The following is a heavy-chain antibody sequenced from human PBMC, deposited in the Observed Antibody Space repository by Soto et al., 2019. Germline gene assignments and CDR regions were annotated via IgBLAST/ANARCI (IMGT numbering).Heavy chain of an antibody. CDR3: ARENHKNAFDT. J-gene: IGHJ3*02. V-gene: IGHV4-31*03. CDR1: GGSISSGGYY. CDR2: IYYSGST. Sequence: PSETLSLTCTVSGGSISSGGYYWSWIRQHPGKGLEWIGYIYYSGSTYYNPSLKSRVTISVGTSKNQFSLKLSSVTAADTAVYYCARENHKNAFDTWGQGTMVTVSS.